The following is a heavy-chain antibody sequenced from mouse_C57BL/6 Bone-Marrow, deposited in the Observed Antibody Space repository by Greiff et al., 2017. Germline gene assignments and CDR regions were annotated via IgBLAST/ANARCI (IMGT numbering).Heavy chain of an antibody. V-gene: IGHV1-50*01. D-gene: IGHD1-1*01. Sequence: QVQLQLPGAELVKPGASVKLSCKASGYTFTSYWMQWVNQRPGQGLEWIGEIDPSDSYTNYNQKFKGKATVTVDKSSSTAYMQLSSLTSEDSAVCYCASRVTAGDFDYWGQGTTLTVSS. CDR3: ASRVTAGDFDY. CDR2: IDPSDSYT. J-gene: IGHJ2*01. CDR1: GYTFTSYW.